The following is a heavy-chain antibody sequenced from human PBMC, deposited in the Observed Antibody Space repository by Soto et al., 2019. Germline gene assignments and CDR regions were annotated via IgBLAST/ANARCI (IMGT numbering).Heavy chain of an antibody. Sequence: SETLSLTCTVSGGSISGYCWSWIRQPPGKGLEWIGYMYNTGSTVYNPSFKSRVTISVDTSKNQFSLKLSSVTAADTAVYYCARGLASEKVDSWGQGTLVTVSS. J-gene: IGHJ4*02. CDR3: ARGLASEKVDS. CDR2: MYNTGST. V-gene: IGHV4-59*12. D-gene: IGHD3-10*01. CDR1: GGSISGYC.